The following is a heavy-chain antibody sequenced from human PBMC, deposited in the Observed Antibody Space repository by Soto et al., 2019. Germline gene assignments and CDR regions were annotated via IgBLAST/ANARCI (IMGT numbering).Heavy chain of an antibody. CDR1: GGSISGYY. J-gene: IGHJ4*02. Sequence: SETLSLTCTVSGGSISGYYWSWIRQPPGKGLEWIGYIYYSGSTNYRPSLKSKLTITKDTSKNQVVLTMTNMDPVDTATYYCAHTTGDGFFDSWGQGTLVTVSS. CDR2: IYYSGST. CDR3: AHTTGDGFFDS. D-gene: IGHD1-1*01. V-gene: IGHV4-59*01.